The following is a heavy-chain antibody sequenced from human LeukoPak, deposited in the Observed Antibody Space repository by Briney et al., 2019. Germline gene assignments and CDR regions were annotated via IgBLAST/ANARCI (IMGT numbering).Heavy chain of an antibody. CDR2: MSGRGVST. D-gene: IGHD2-15*01. CDR1: GFTFTNYA. V-gene: IGHV3-23*01. J-gene: IGHJ4*02. CDR3: AKDCNGGNCYIDY. Sequence: GGSLRLSCAASGFTFTNYAMSWVRQAPGKGLEWVSGMSGRGVSTYYADSVKGRFTMSSDNSKNTLNLQMNSLRAEDTAIYYCAKDCNGGNCYIDYWGQGTLVTVAS.